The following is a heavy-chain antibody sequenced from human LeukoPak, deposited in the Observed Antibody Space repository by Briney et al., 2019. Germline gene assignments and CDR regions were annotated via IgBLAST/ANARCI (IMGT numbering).Heavy chain of an antibody. V-gene: IGHV4-39*07. J-gene: IGHJ4*02. CDR1: SDSISNGGYY. CDR2: IYYSGTS. D-gene: IGHD6-19*01. Sequence: PSETLSLTCTVSSDSISNGGYYWVWIRQPPGKGLEWIGSIYYSGTSYYNPSLTSRVTISVDTSNNQFSLKLSSVTAADTAVYYCARAVMVAVAGGRFDYWGQGTLVTVSS. CDR3: ARAVMVAVAGGRFDY.